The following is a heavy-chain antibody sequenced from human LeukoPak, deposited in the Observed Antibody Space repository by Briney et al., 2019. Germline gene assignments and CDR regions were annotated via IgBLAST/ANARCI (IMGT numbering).Heavy chain of an antibody. CDR2: IYYSGST. Sequence: PSETLSLTCTVSGGPISSYYWSWIRQPPGKGLEWIGYIYYSGSTNYNPSLKSRVTISVDTSKNQFSLKLSSVTAADTAVYYCARGRNRAAAGLGRYYYYYYGMDVWGQGTTVTVSS. V-gene: IGHV4-59*01. CDR1: GGPISSYY. CDR3: ARGRNRAAAGLGRYYYYYYGMDV. J-gene: IGHJ6*02. D-gene: IGHD6-13*01.